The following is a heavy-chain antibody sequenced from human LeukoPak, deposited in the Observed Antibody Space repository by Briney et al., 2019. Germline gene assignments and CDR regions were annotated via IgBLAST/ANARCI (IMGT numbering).Heavy chain of an antibody. Sequence: GGSLRLSCAASGFTFSSYGMHWVRQAPGKGLEWVAFIRYDGSNKSYADSVKGRFTISRDNSRNTLYLQMNSLRADDTAVYYCASSYYDFWSGYLFYIDYWGQGTLVTVSS. D-gene: IGHD3-3*01. CDR1: GFTFSSYG. CDR2: IRYDGSNK. V-gene: IGHV3-30*02. J-gene: IGHJ4*02. CDR3: ASSYYDFWSGYLFYIDY.